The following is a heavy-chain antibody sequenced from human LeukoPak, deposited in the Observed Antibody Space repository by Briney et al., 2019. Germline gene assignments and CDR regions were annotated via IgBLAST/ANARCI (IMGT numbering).Heavy chain of an antibody. CDR3: ARFIQAGFIDY. D-gene: IGHD3-16*01. CDR1: GFTFSSYS. J-gene: IGHJ4*02. CDR2: ISGSSTYI. V-gene: IGHV3-21*01. Sequence: GGSLRLSCAASGFTFSSYSMNWVRQAPGKGLEWVSSISGSSTYIYYADSVKGRFTISRDNAKNSLYLQMNSLRAEDTAVYYCARFIQAGFIDYWGQGTLVTVSS.